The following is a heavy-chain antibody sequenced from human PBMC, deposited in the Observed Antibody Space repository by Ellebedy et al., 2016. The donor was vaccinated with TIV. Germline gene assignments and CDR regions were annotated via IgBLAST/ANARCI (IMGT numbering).Heavy chain of an antibody. J-gene: IGHJ4*02. CDR3: AKDVGLWPYQRSDY. Sequence: GGSLRLXXTASGFTFSSHGMHWVRQAPGKGLEWVAVISYDGSNKYYADSVKGRFTISRDNSKNTLYLQMNSLRAEDTAVYYCAKDVGLWPYQRSDYWGQGTLVTVSS. V-gene: IGHV3-30*18. CDR1: GFTFSSHG. CDR2: ISYDGSNK. D-gene: IGHD5-18*01.